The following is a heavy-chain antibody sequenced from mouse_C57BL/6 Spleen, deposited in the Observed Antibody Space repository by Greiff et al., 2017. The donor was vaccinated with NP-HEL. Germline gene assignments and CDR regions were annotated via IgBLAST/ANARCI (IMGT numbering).Heavy chain of an antibody. CDR1: GYTFTSYW. CDR3: ARRFAY. V-gene: IGHV1-55*01. CDR2: IYPGSGST. Sequence: VQLQQPGAELVKPGASVKMSCKASGYTFTSYWITWVKQRPGQGLAWIGDIYPGSGSTTYTEKFKSKATLTVEPSSSTAYMQLSSLTSEDSAVYYCARRFAYWGQGTLVTVSA. J-gene: IGHJ3*01.